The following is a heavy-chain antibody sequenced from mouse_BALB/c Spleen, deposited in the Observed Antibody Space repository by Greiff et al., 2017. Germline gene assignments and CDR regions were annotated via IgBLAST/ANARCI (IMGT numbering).Heavy chain of an antibody. J-gene: IGHJ2*01. CDR3: ARALTTSYYFDY. D-gene: IGHD2-12*01. CDR1: GYSITSGYY. CDR2: ISYDGSN. V-gene: IGHV3-6*02. Sequence: EVKLQQSGPGLVKPSQSLSLTCSVTGYSITSGYYWNWIRQFPGNKLEWMGYISYDGSNNYNPSLKNRISITRDTSKNQFFLKLNSVTTEDTATYYCARALTTSYYFDYWGQGTTLTVSS.